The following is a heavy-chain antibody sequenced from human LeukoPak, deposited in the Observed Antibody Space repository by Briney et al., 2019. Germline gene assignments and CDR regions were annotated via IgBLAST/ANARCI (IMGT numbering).Heavy chain of an antibody. J-gene: IGHJ3*02. CDR2: IYPGDSDT. Sequence: GESLKISCKGSGYSFTSNWIGWVRQMPGKGLEWMGIIYPGDSDTRYSPFFQGQVTISADKSISTAYLQWSSLKASDTAMYYCASITMVRGVKLHDAFDIWGQGTMVTVSS. V-gene: IGHV5-51*01. CDR3: ASITMVRGVKLHDAFDI. CDR1: GYSFTSNW. D-gene: IGHD3-10*01.